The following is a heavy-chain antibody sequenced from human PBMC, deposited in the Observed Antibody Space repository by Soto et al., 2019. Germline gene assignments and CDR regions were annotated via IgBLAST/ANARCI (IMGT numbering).Heavy chain of an antibody. J-gene: IGHJ6*02. CDR1: GYTFTSYG. CDR2: ISVSNGNT. Sequence: ASVKVSCKASGYTFTSYGINWVRQAPGQGLEWMGWISVSNGNTNYAQKLQGRVTVTTDTSTSTAYMDLRSLRSDDTAVYYCARGGGGGTYFDYYYALDVWGQGTTVTVSS. V-gene: IGHV1-18*04. CDR3: ARGGGGGTYFDYYYALDV. D-gene: IGHD1-26*01.